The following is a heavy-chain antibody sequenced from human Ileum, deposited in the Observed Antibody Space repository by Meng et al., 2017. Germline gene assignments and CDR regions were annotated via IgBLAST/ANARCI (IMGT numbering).Heavy chain of an antibody. Sequence: GVSLRLYCVVSGFTFSDHYMDWFRLASGKGLEWVGRSRNKLNGYTTEYAASVKGRFTISRDDSDNSLYLQMNSLNTEDTAVYYCARDLSGYERVASSFFDVWGQGTMVTVSS. J-gene: IGHJ3*01. CDR3: ARDLSGYERVASSFFDV. V-gene: IGHV3-72*01. CDR1: GFTFSDHY. D-gene: IGHD2-2*01. CDR2: SRNKLNGYTT.